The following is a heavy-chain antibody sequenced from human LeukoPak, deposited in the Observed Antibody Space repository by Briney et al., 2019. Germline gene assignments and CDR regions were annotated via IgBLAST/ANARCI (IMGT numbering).Heavy chain of an antibody. J-gene: IGHJ4*02. Sequence: GGSLRLSCAASGFTFSSYAMSWVRQAPGKGLEWVSAISGSGGSTYYADSVKGRFTISRDNSKNTLYLQMNSLRAEDTAVYYCAKDSPYYYDSSGSMYYFDYWGQGTLVTVSS. V-gene: IGHV3-23*01. D-gene: IGHD3-22*01. CDR2: ISGSGGST. CDR3: AKDSPYYYDSSGSMYYFDY. CDR1: GFTFSSYA.